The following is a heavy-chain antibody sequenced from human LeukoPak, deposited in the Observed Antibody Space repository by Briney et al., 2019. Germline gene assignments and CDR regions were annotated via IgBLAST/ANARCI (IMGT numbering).Heavy chain of an antibody. CDR1: GFTFNNYG. D-gene: IGHD2-21*01. J-gene: IGHJ4*02. CDR2: IGTSGANT. Sequence: GGSLRLSCAASGFTFNNYGMGWVRQTPGKGLEWVATIGTSGANTYHADSVKGRFTISRDNSKSTLYLQMNSLRAEDTAVYHCAKKSGDHFHFDFWGQGTLVTVS. V-gene: IGHV3-23*01. CDR3: AKKSGDHFHFDF.